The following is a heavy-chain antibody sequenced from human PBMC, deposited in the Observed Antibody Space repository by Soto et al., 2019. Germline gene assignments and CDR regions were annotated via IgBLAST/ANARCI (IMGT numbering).Heavy chain of an antibody. D-gene: IGHD3-10*01. V-gene: IGHV1-8*02. Sequence: GASVMVSCKASGYTFNNYDIHWVRQAPGHGLEWMGWMNPNSGNTGYAQNFRGRVTMTQNTAIGTAYMELSSLRSDGTATYYCTRAYGAETFDFWGQGTRVTVSS. J-gene: IGHJ5*01. CDR3: TRAYGAETFDF. CDR1: GYTFNNYD. CDR2: MNPNSGNT.